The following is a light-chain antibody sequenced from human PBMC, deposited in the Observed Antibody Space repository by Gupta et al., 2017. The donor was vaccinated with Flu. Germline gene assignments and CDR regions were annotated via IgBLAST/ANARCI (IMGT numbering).Light chain of an antibody. V-gene: IGKV1-5*03. CDR1: QSVNSW. Sequence: DIQMTQSPSTLSASVGERATITCRASQSVNSWLAWYQQKPGKAPNLLIYKTTILQTGVPSSFSGSGSGTGFTLTISSLQPEDFATYYCQQYESQPRTFGPGTKVEMK. CDR3: QQYESQPRT. CDR2: KTT. J-gene: IGKJ1*01.